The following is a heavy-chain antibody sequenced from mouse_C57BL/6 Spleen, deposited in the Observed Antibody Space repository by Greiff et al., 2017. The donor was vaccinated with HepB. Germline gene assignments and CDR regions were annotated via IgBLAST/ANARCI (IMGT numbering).Heavy chain of an antibody. V-gene: IGHV1-82*01. CDR2: IYPGDGDT. Sequence: QVQLQQSGPELVKPGASVKISCKASGYAFSSSWMNWVKQRPGKGLEWIGRIYPGDGDTNYNGKFKGKATLTADKSSSTAYMQLSSLTSEDSAVYFCARERMGEYAMDYWGQGTSVTVSS. D-gene: IGHD2-3*01. J-gene: IGHJ4*01. CDR1: GYAFSSSW. CDR3: ARERMGEYAMDY.